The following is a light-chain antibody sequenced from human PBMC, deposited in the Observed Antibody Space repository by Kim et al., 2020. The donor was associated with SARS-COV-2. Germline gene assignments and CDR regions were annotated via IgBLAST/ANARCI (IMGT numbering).Light chain of an antibody. CDR3: HQSGILPYT. J-gene: IGKJ2*01. V-gene: IGKV6D-21*02. CDR2: YAS. Sequence: VLTQSPDFQSVSPKEKVTITCRASQGIGNNLHWFQQRLDQSPKLLIKYASQSISGVPSRFSGSGSGTDFTLTISSLEAEDAAVYYCHQSGILPYTFGQGTKLEI. CDR1: QGIGNN.